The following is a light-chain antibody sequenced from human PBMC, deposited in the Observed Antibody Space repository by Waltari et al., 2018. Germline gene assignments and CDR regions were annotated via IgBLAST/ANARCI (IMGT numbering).Light chain of an antibody. CDR2: DAS. J-gene: IGKJ2*01. CDR1: QSISSY. V-gene: IGKV1-39*01. Sequence: DIQMTQSPSSLSASVGDRVTIPCPASQSISSYLNWYQPKPGQAPKLLIYDASHFKSGVPSRFSGSGSATDFTLTISSLQPEDFATYYCQQSYSTPPYTFGQGTSLAIK. CDR3: QQSYSTPPYT.